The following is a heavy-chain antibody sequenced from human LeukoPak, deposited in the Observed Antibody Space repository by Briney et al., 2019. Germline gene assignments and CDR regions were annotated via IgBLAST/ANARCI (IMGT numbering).Heavy chain of an antibody. CDR3: ARTYYYDSSGPPYYYGMDV. CDR2: IYPGDSDT. V-gene: IGHV5-51*01. J-gene: IGHJ6*02. Sequence: GESLKISCQGSGYIFTTYWIVWVRQMPGKGLEWMGVIYPGDSDTRYSPSFQGQVSISADKSISTAYLQWDSLRASDTRMYYCARTYYYDSSGPPYYYGMDVWGQGTTVTVSS. D-gene: IGHD3-22*01. CDR1: GYIFTTYW.